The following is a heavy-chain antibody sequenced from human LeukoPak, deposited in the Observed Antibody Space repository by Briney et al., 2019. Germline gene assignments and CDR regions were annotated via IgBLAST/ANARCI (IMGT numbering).Heavy chain of an antibody. J-gene: IGHJ4*02. V-gene: IGHV3-43D*03. Sequence: GGSLRLSCAASGFTFDAYAIHWVRQAPGKGLEWVCLINWNGLSAYYSDSVKGRFTISRDDSKNSLYLQMNSLRIEDTALYYCAKDRSIAAAGVDYWGQGTQVTVSS. D-gene: IGHD6-13*01. CDR3: AKDRSIAAAGVDY. CDR2: INWNGLSA. CDR1: GFTFDAYA.